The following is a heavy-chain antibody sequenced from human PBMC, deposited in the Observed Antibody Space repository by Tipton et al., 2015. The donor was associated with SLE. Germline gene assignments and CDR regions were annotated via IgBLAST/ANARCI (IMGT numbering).Heavy chain of an antibody. CDR1: GGSISTYY. CDR3: AKDWDYCSGGSCYHDAFDI. D-gene: IGHD2-15*01. V-gene: IGHV4-59*12. J-gene: IGHJ3*02. CDR2: IHYTGNT. Sequence: TLSLTCTVSGGSISTYYWSWIRQSPGKGLQWIAYIHYTGNTNSNPSLKSRVTMSVDTSKNQFSLKLSSVTAADTAVYYCAKDWDYCSGGSCYHDAFDIWGQGTMVTVSS.